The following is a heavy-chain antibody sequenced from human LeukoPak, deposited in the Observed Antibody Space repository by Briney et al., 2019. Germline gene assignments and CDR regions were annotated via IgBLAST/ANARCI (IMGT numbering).Heavy chain of an antibody. CDR2: IRYDGSNK. D-gene: IGHD2-2*01. J-gene: IGHJ3*02. CDR1: GFTFSSYG. Sequence: PGGSLRLSCAASGFTFSSYGMHWVRQAPGKGLEWVAFIRYDGSNKYYADSVKGRFTISRDNSKNTLYLQMNSLRAEDTAVYYCAKDGDAPPEVPATNDAFDIWGQGTMVTVSS. CDR3: AKDGDAPPEVPATNDAFDI. V-gene: IGHV3-30*02.